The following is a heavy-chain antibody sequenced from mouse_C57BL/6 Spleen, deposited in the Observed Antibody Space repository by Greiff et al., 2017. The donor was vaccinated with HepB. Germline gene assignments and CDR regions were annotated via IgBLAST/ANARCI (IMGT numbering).Heavy chain of an antibody. CDR3: ARGAIMITTGYYFDY. CDR1: GYAFSSYW. J-gene: IGHJ2*01. Sequence: LQESGAELVKPGASVKISCKASGYAFSSYWMNWVKQRPGKGLEWIGQIYPGDGDTNYNGKFKGKATLTADKSSSTAYMQLSSLTSEDSAVYFCARGAIMITTGYYFDYWGQGTTLTVSS. CDR2: IYPGDGDT. V-gene: IGHV1-80*01. D-gene: IGHD2-4*01.